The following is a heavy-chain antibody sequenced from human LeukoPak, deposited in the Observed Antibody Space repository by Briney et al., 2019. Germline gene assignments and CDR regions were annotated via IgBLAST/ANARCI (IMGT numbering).Heavy chain of an antibody. CDR3: ARVVVDIVVVVAANDY. CDR2: ISSSSSTI. D-gene: IGHD2-15*01. J-gene: IGHJ4*02. CDR1: GFTFSIYS. Sequence: GGSLRLSCAASGFTFSIYSMNWVRQAPGKGLEWVSYISSSSSTIYYADSVKGRFTISRDNAKNSLYLQMNSLRDEDTAVYYCARVVVDIVVVVAANDYWGQGTLVTVSS. V-gene: IGHV3-48*02.